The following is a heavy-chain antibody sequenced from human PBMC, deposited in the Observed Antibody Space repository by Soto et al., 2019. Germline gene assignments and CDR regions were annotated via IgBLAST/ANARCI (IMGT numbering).Heavy chain of an antibody. CDR3: ARIYCAGGNCYRRGGFYYGMDV. Sequence: QITLKESGPTLVQPTQTLTLTCSCSGFSLTTGGMGVGWIRQPPGKALEWLALIYWDDDKGYSPSLKSRLTIIKDISKNQVVLTMTNMDPGDTATYYCARIYCAGGNCYRRGGFYYGMDVWGQGTTVTVSS. V-gene: IGHV2-5*02. CDR1: GFSLTTGGMG. D-gene: IGHD2-8*02. CDR2: IYWDDDK. J-gene: IGHJ6*02.